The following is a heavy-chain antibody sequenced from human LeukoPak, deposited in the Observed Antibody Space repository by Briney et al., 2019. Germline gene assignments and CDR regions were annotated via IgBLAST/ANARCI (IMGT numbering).Heavy chain of an antibody. Sequence: GGSLRLSCAASGFTFSSYEMNWVRQAPGKGLEWVSYISSSGSTIYYADSVKGRFTISRDNAKNSLYLQMNSLRAEDTAVYYCAKISSGWDFDYWGQGTLVTVSS. CDR2: ISSSGSTI. CDR3: AKISSGWDFDY. CDR1: GFTFSSYE. J-gene: IGHJ4*02. D-gene: IGHD6-19*01. V-gene: IGHV3-48*03.